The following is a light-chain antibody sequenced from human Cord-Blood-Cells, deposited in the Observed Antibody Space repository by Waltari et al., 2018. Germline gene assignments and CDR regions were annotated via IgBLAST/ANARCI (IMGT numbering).Light chain of an antibody. CDR3: SSYTSSSTRV. Sequence: QSALTQPASVSGSPGQSITISCTGTSSDVGGYNYVSWYQQHPGKAPKRMIYDVSNRHSGVSNRVSGSKSGNTASLTISGLQAEDEADYYCSSYTSSSTRVFGGGTKLTVL. CDR2: DVS. V-gene: IGLV2-14*03. CDR1: SSDVGGYNY. J-gene: IGLJ3*02.